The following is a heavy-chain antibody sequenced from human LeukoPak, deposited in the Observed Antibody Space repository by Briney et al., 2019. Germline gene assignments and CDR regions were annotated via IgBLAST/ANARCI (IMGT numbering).Heavy chain of an antibody. D-gene: IGHD2-2*01. V-gene: IGHV1-3*01. J-gene: IGHJ5*02. CDR3: ARGGQLLWESWFDP. CDR2: INAGNGNT. Sequence: ASVKVSCKASGYTFTSYAMHLVRQAPGQRLEWMGWINAGNGNTKYSQKFQGRVTITRDTSASTAYMELSSLRSEDTAVYYCARGGQLLWESWFDPWGQGTLVTVSS. CDR1: GYTFTSYA.